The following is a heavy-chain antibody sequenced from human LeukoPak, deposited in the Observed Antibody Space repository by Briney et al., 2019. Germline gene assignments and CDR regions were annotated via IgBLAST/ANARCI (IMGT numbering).Heavy chain of an antibody. Sequence: GGSLRLSCAAPGFTFSSYGMHWVRQAPGKGLEWVAVIWYDGSNKYYADSVKGRFTISRDDSKNTLYLQMNSLRAEDTAVYYCAREYSSGDYYYYGMDVWGQGTTVTVSS. CDR3: AREYSSGDYYYYGMDV. CDR1: GFTFSSYG. V-gene: IGHV3-33*01. CDR2: IWYDGSNK. J-gene: IGHJ6*02. D-gene: IGHD6-19*01.